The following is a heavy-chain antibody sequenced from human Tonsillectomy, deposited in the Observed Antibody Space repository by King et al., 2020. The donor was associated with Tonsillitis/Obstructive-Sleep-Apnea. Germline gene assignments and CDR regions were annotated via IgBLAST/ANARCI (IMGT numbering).Heavy chain of an antibody. D-gene: IGHD4-17*01. Sequence: VQLVGSGGGVVRPGGSLRLPCAASGLAFGDFGISWVRPAPGKGREWGSGVNGNGDSTPYAYSVKGRVAIFRDKAKKSLYLQMSSLRAEDTAFYYCAQHYGDPEYWGQGTLVTVSS. V-gene: IGHV3-20*04. CDR2: VNGNGDST. CDR1: GLAFGDFG. J-gene: IGHJ4*02. CDR3: AQHYGDPEY.